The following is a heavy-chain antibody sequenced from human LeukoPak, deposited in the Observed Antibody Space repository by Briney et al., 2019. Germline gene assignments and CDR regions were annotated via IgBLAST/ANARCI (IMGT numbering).Heavy chain of an antibody. D-gene: IGHD6-6*01. Sequence: GGSLRLSCAASGFTFSSYGMHWVRQAPGKGLEWVAVIWYDGSNKYYADSVKGRFTISRDNSKSTLYLQMNSLRAEDTAVYYCARDTLSSSDAFDIWGQGTMVTVSS. CDR1: GFTFSSYG. V-gene: IGHV3-33*01. CDR3: ARDTLSSSDAFDI. J-gene: IGHJ3*02. CDR2: IWYDGSNK.